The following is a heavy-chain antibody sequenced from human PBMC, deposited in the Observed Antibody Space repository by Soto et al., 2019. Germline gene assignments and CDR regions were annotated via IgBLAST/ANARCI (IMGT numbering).Heavy chain of an antibody. J-gene: IGHJ4*02. D-gene: IGHD3-22*01. CDR2: IYFGGTT. CDR1: GGSISPYY. V-gene: IGHV4-59*12. Sequence: PSETLSLTCAVSGGSISPYYWAWIRRPPGKGLEWLGYIYFGGTTTYNPSLKSRLTMSLDTSKNQFSLKLTSVAAADTAVYYCARLGGFYQAFDSWGQGVLVTVSS. CDR3: ARLGGFYQAFDS.